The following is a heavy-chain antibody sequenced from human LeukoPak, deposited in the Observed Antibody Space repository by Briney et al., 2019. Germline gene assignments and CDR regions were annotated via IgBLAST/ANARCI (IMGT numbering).Heavy chain of an antibody. CDR3: ARCYGSGSYNWFDP. V-gene: IGHV4-34*01. D-gene: IGHD3-10*01. J-gene: IGHJ5*02. Sequence: SETLSLTCAVYGGSLSGYYWSWIRQPPGKGLEWIGEINHSGSTNYNPSLKSRVTISVDTSKNQFSLRLSSVTAADTAVYYCARCYGSGSYNWFDPWGQGTLVTVSS. CDR1: GGSLSGYY. CDR2: INHSGST.